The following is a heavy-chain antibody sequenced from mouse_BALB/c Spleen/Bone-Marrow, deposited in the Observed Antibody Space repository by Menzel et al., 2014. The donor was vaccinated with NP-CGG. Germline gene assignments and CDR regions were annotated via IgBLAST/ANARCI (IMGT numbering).Heavy chain of an antibody. Sequence: GSELVRPGASVKLSCKASGYTFTSYWMHWVKQRPGQGLEWIGNIYPGSGSTNYDEKFKGKATLTVDTSSSTAYMQLSSLKSEGSAVYYCTRPTIGTTYYAMDYWGQGTSATVSS. J-gene: IGHJ4*01. CDR1: GYTFTSYW. CDR2: IYPGSGST. CDR3: TRPTIGTTYYAMDY. D-gene: IGHD2-14*01. V-gene: IGHV1S22*01.